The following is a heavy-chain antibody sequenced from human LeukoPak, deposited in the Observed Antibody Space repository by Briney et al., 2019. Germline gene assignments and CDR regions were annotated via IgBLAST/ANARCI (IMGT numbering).Heavy chain of an antibody. CDR3: ARDGPALDP. CDR2: IYTSGST. CDR1: GGSISSGSYY. Sequence: SQTLSLTCTVSGGSISSGSYYWSWIPQPAGKGLEWIGRIYTSGSTNYNPSLKSRVTISVDTSKNQYSLKLSSVTAADTAVYYCARDGPALDPWGQGTLVTVYS. V-gene: IGHV4-61*02. J-gene: IGHJ5*02.